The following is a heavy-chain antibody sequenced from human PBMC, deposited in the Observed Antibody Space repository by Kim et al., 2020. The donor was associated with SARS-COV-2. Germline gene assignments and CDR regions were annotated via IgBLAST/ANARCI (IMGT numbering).Heavy chain of an antibody. V-gene: IGHV3-33*01. Sequence: ADSVKGRFTISRDNSKNTLYLQMNSLRAEDTAVYYCAREGAAMIVTGFDYWGQGTLVTVSS. CDR3: AREGAAMIVTGFDY. D-gene: IGHD3-22*01. J-gene: IGHJ4*02.